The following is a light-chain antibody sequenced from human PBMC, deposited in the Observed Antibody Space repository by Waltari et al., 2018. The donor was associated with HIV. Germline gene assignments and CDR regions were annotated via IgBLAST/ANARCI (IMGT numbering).Light chain of an antibody. CDR3: QQYFLTPFT. CDR2: LAS. CDR1: QSVLASSANQHY. V-gene: IGKV4-1*01. Sequence: EIVMTQSPDSLAGSRGERGNINFTSSQSVLASSANQHYLAWYQQRPGQPPTLLIYLASSRESGVPDRFSGSGSGTEFALTISSLQAEDVAVYYCQQYFLTPFTFGGGTKVEIK. J-gene: IGKJ4*01.